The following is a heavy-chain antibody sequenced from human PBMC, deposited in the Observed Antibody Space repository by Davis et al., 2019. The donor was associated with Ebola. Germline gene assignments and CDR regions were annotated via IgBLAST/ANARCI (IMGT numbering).Heavy chain of an antibody. CDR2: IYYTGNA. CDR1: GVPISRHY. V-gene: IGHV4-59*11. J-gene: IGHJ4*02. CDR3: SERGGSV. Sequence: PGGSLRLSCTVSGVPISRHYWSWIRQPPGKRLEWIGSIYYTGNAYYNSSLNSRVTISVDTSKNQFSLRLSSVTAADTAMYYCSERGGSVWGQGTLVTVSS. D-gene: IGHD3-16*01.